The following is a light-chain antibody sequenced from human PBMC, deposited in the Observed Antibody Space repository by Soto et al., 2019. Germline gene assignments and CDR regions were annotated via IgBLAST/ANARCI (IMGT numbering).Light chain of an antibody. CDR3: QQYGSSPQP. CDR1: QSVSSSY. J-gene: IGKJ2*01. V-gene: IGKV3-20*01. CDR2: GAS. Sequence: EIVLTQSPGTLSLSPGERATLSCRASQSVSSSYLAWYQHKPGQAPRILIYGASSRATGIPDRFSGSGSGTDFSLTISRLEPEEFAVYYWQQYGSSPQPCGQGTKLEI.